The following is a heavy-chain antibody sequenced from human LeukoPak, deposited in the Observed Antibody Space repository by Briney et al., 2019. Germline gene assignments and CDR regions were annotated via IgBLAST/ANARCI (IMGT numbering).Heavy chain of an antibody. CDR3: ARDRGSSDELLLTYFPVVVAATGWFDP. CDR2: IYHSGST. D-gene: IGHD2-15*01. CDR1: GYSISSGYY. Sequence: PSETLSLTCTVSGYSISSGYYWGWIRQPPGKGLEWIGSIYHSGSTYYNPSLKSRVTISVDTSKNQFSLKLSSVTAADTAVYYCARDRGSSDELLLTYFPVVVAATGWFDPWGQGTLVTVSS. J-gene: IGHJ5*02. V-gene: IGHV4-38-2*02.